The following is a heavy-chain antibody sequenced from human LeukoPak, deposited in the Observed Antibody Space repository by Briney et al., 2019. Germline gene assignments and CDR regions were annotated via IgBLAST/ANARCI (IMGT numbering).Heavy chain of an antibody. D-gene: IGHD2-2*01. CDR3: ARENSTAYYFDY. Sequence: RRASVKVSCKASGYTFTGYYMHWVRQTPGQELEWMGWINPNSGGTNYAQKFQGRVTMTRDTSISTAYMELSRLRSDDTAVYYCARENSTAYYFDYWGQGTLVTVSS. V-gene: IGHV1-2*02. CDR2: INPNSGGT. CDR1: GYTFTGYY. J-gene: IGHJ4*02.